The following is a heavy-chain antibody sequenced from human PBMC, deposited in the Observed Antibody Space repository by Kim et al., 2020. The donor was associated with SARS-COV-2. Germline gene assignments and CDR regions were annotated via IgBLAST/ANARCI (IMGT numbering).Heavy chain of an antibody. V-gene: IGHV3-74*01. D-gene: IGHD3-16*01. J-gene: IGHJ3*02. Sequence: TNYADSVKGRFTISRDNAKNTLYLQMNSLRAEDTAVYYCVRGFDTNAFDIWGQGTMVTVSS. CDR3: VRGFDTNAFDI. CDR2: T.